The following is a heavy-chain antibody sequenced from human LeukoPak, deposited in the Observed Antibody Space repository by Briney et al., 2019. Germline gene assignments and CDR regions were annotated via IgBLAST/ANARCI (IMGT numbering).Heavy chain of an antibody. J-gene: IGHJ4*02. Sequence: GRSLRLSCAASGFTFSSYAMHWVRQAPGKGLEWVAVISYDGSNKYYADSVKGRFTISRDNSKNTLYLQMNSLRAEDTAVYYCARDRGYCSGGSCYSGGLDYWGQGTLSPSPQ. V-gene: IGHV3-30-3*01. CDR2: ISYDGSNK. CDR1: GFTFSSYA. CDR3: ARDRGYCSGGSCYSGGLDY. D-gene: IGHD2-15*01.